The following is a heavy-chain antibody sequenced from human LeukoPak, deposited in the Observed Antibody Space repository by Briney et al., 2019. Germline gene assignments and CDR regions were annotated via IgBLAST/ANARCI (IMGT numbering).Heavy chain of an antibody. CDR1: GYSISSGYY. CDR3: ARYRIKAVAGTRAYYFDY. J-gene: IGHJ4*02. Sequence: NPSETLSLTCTVSGYSISSGYYWGWIRQPPGKGLEWIGSIYHSGSTYYNPSLKSRVTISVDTSKNQFSLKLSSVTAADTAVYYCARYRIKAVAGTRAYYFDYWGQGTLVTVSS. CDR2: IYHSGST. V-gene: IGHV4-38-2*02. D-gene: IGHD6-19*01.